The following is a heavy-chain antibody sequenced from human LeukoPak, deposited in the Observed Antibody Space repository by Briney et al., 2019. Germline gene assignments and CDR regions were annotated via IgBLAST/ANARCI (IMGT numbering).Heavy chain of an antibody. D-gene: IGHD1-26*01. CDR1: GYTFTSYD. Sequence: ASVRVSCKASGYTFTSYDINWVRQATGQGLEWMGWMNPNSGNTGYAQKFQGRVTMTRNTSISTAYMELSSLRSEDTAVYYCARGVGATHRVYFDYWGQGTLVTVSS. J-gene: IGHJ4*02. V-gene: IGHV1-8*01. CDR2: MNPNSGNT. CDR3: ARGVGATHRVYFDY.